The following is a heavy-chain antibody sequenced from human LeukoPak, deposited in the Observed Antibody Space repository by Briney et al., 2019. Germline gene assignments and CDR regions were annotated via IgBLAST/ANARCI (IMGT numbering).Heavy chain of an antibody. CDR3: SILAVPGDFFDY. D-gene: IGHD6-19*01. J-gene: IGHJ4*02. CDR2: ISGSGGST. Sequence: PGGSLRLSCAASGFTFSSYAMSWVRQAPGKGLEWVSAISGSGGSTYYADSVKGRFTISRDNSKNTLYLQMNNLRVEDTAVYYLSILAVPGDFFDYWGQGTLVTVSS. CDR1: GFTFSSYA. V-gene: IGHV3-23*01.